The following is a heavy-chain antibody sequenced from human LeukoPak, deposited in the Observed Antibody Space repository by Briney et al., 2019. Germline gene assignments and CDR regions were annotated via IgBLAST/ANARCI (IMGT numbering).Heavy chain of an antibody. CDR2: INHSGST. D-gene: IGHD3-3*01. CDR1: GGSFSGYY. Sequence: SSETLSLTCAVYGGSFSGYYWSWIRQPPGKGLEWIGEINHSGSTNYNPSLKSRVTISVDTSKNQFSLKLSSVTAADTAVYYCARGFTTFGVVNRYYYYGMDVWGQGTSVTVSS. CDR3: ARGFTTFGVVNRYYYYGMDV. V-gene: IGHV4-34*01. J-gene: IGHJ6*02.